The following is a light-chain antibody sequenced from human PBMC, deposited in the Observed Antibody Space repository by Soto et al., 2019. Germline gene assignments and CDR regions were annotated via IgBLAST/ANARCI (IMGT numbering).Light chain of an antibody. CDR3: QQYGTSPVT. J-gene: IGKJ2*01. Sequence: EIVLTQSPGTLSLSPGERATLSCRASQTVSNTYLAWYQHKPGQAPRLLIYGASDRATGIPDRFSRSGSVTDFTLTISSLEPEDFALYYCQQYGTSPVTFGQGTKLEI. CDR1: QTVSNTY. V-gene: IGKV3-20*01. CDR2: GAS.